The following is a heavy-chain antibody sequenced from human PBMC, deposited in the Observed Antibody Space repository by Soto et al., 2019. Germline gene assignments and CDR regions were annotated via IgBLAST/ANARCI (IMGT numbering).Heavy chain of an antibody. Sequence: QVQLVQSGAEVKKPGASVKVSCKASGYTFTSYGISWVRQAPGQGLEWMGWISAYNGNTNYAQKLQGRVTMTTDTSTSTAYMELRSLRSDDTAVYYCASIGLFQVAAQPTNYYYYGMDVWGQGTTVTVSS. CDR2: ISAYNGNT. CDR1: GYTFTSYG. J-gene: IGHJ6*02. V-gene: IGHV1-18*01. D-gene: IGHD2-15*01. CDR3: ASIGLFQVAAQPTNYYYYGMDV.